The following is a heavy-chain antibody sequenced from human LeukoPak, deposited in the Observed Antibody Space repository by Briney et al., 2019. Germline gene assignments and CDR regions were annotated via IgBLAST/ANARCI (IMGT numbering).Heavy chain of an antibody. CDR3: ARDQGLTGYFDY. V-gene: IGHV1-2*06. CDR2: INPNSGGT. J-gene: IGHJ4*02. D-gene: IGHD3-9*01. Sequence: ASVKVSCKASGYTFTGYYMHWVRQAPGQGLEWMGRINPNSGGTNYAQKFQGRVTMTRDTSISTAYMELSRLRSDDTAVYYCARDQGLTGYFDYWGQGTLVTVSS. CDR1: GYTFTGYY.